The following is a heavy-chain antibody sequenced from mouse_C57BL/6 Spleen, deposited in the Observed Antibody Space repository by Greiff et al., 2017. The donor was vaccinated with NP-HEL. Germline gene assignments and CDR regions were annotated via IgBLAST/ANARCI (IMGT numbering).Heavy chain of an antibody. CDR1: GFTFSDYG. CDR2: ISSGSSTI. CDR3: ARRDSSGYGDY. D-gene: IGHD3-2*02. J-gene: IGHJ2*01. Sequence: EVKLVESGGGLVKPGGSLKLSCAASGFTFSDYGMHWVRQAPEKGLEWVAYISSGSSTIYYADTVKGRFTISRDNAKNTLFLQMTSLRSEDTAMYYCARRDSSGYGDYWGQGTTLTVSS. V-gene: IGHV5-17*01.